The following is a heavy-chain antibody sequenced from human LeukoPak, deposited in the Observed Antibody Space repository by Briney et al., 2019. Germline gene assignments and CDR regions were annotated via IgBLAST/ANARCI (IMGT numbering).Heavy chain of an antibody. D-gene: IGHD3-22*01. Sequence: GGSLRLSCAASGFTFSSYSMNWVRQAPGKGLEWLSSISSSSSYIYYADSVKGRFTTSRDNAKNSLYLQMNSLRAEDTAVYYCARDLLYYYDSSATDYWGQGTLVTVSS. J-gene: IGHJ4*02. CDR3: ARDLLYYYDSSATDY. V-gene: IGHV3-21*01. CDR2: ISSSSSYI. CDR1: GFTFSSYS.